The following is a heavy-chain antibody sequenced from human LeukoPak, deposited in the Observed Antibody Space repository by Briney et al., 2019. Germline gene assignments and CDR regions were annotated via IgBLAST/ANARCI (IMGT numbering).Heavy chain of an antibody. Sequence: GESLKISCKGSGYSFTSYWIGWVRQMPGNGLEWMGIIWPGDSDTRYSPSFQGQVTISADKSISTAYLQWSSLKASDTAMYYCARQHGANGGYYSPLDYWGQGTLVTVSS. CDR1: GYSFTSYW. CDR2: IWPGDSDT. V-gene: IGHV5-51*01. CDR3: ARQHGANGGYYSPLDY. J-gene: IGHJ4*02. D-gene: IGHD3-22*01.